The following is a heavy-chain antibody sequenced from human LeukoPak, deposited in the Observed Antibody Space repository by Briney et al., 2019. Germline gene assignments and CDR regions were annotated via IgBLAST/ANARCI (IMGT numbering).Heavy chain of an antibody. CDR2: INHSGST. CDR1: GGSFSSYY. Sequence: SETLSPTCAVYGGSFSSYYWSWIRQPPGKGLEWIGEINHSGSTNYNPSLKSRVTISVDTSKSQFSLKLSSVTAVDTAVYHCARGVAGTFSFDYWGQGTLVTVSS. D-gene: IGHD6-19*01. J-gene: IGHJ4*02. V-gene: IGHV4-34*01. CDR3: ARGVAGTFSFDY.